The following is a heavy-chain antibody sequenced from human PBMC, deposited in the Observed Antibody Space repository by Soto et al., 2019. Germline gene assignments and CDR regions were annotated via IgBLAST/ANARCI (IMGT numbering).Heavy chain of an antibody. D-gene: IGHD3-22*01. Sequence: QVQLVQSGAEVKKPGASVKVSCKASGYTFTSYGISWVRQAPGQGLEWMGWISAYNGNTNYAQKLQGRVTMTTDTSKSTAYMEMRSLRSDDTAVYYCARGRDSSCYYYYYYGMDVWGQGTTVTVSS. V-gene: IGHV1-18*01. J-gene: IGHJ6*02. CDR1: GYTFTSYG. CDR3: ARGRDSSCYYYYYYGMDV. CDR2: ISAYNGNT.